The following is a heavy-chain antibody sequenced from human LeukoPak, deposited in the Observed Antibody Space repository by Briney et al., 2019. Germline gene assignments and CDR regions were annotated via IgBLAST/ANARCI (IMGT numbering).Heavy chain of an antibody. CDR2: ISGSGGST. CDR1: GFTFSSYA. V-gene: IGHV3-23*01. Sequence: GGSLRLSCAASGFTFSSYAMSWVRQAPGKGLEWVPAISGSGGSTYYADSVKGRFTISRDNSKNTLYLQMNSLRAEDTAVYYCAKGGDLYGGNPTPDYWGQGTLVTVSS. CDR3: AKGGDLYGGNPTPDY. D-gene: IGHD4-23*01. J-gene: IGHJ4*02.